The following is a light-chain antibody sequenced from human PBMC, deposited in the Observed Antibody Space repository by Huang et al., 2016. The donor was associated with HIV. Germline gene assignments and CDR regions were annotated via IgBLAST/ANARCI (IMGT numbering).Light chain of an antibody. CDR3: MQGTHWRPG. V-gene: IGKV2-30*01. CDR2: EVS. CDR1: QSLVNSDGKIY. Sequence: DVVLTQSPLSLPVTLGQPASISCRSSQSLVNSDGKIYLTWFHQRPGHSPRRLIYEVSNRDSGVPDRFSGSGSGTEFTLKISRVEAEDLGVYYCMQGTHWRPGFGGGTKVEIK. J-gene: IGKJ4*01.